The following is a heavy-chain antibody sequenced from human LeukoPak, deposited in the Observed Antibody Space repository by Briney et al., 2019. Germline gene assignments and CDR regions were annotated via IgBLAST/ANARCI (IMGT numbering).Heavy chain of an antibody. CDR3: AELGITMIGGV. CDR1: GFTFSRYS. D-gene: IGHD3-10*02. CDR2: ISGSSSYI. J-gene: IGHJ6*04. Sequence: GGSLRLSCAASGFTFSRYSMNWVRQAPGKGLEWVSSISGSSSYIYYADSLKGRFTISRHNAKNSLYLQMNSLRAEDTAVYYCAELGITMIGGVWGKGTTVTISS. V-gene: IGHV3-21*01.